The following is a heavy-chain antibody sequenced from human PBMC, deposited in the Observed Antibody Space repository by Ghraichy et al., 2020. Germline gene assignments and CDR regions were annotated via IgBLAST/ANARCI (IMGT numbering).Heavy chain of an antibody. CDR3: ARDYWGAPDY. V-gene: IGHV3-7*01. CDR1: GFTFRKYW. J-gene: IGHJ4*02. CDR2: INRDGSDK. D-gene: IGHD7-27*01. Sequence: LNISCAASGFTFRKYWMSWVRQAPGKGLEWVANINRDGSDKYSVDSVKGRFTISRDNAHNSLYLQMNSLRAEDTAMYFCARDYWGAPDYWGQGTLVTVSS.